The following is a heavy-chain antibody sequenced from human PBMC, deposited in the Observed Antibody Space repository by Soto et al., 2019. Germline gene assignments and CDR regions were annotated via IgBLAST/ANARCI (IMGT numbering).Heavy chain of an antibody. V-gene: IGHV1-69*13. D-gene: IGHD5-18*01. CDR2: IIPIFGTA. CDR3: AREGQGYSYGKDYYYYYGMDV. J-gene: IGHJ6*02. Sequence: SVKVSCKASGGTFSSYAISWVRQAPGQGLEWMGGIIPIFGTANYAQKFQGRVTITADESTSTAYMELSSLRSEDTAVYYCAREGQGYSYGKDYYYYYGMDVWGQGTTVTVSS. CDR1: GGTFSSYA.